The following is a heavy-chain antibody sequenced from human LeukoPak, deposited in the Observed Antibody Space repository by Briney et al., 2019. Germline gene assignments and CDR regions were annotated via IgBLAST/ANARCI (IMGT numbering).Heavy chain of an antibody. CDR2: INPSGGST. Sequence: ASVKVSCKASGYTFTSYYMHWVRQAPGQGLEWMGIINPSGGSTSYAQKLQGRVTMTRDTSTSTVYMELSSLRSEDTAVYYCARDDIDYGSGSYMDYWGQGTLVTVSS. CDR1: GYTFTSYY. CDR3: ARDDIDYGSGSYMDY. J-gene: IGHJ4*02. V-gene: IGHV1-46*03. D-gene: IGHD3-10*01.